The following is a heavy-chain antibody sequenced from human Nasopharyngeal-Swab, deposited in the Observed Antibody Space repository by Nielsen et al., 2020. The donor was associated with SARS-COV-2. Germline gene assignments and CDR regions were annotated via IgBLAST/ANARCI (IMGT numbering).Heavy chain of an antibody. V-gene: IGHV3-15*07. Sequence: QPPGKGLEWVGRIKSKTDGGTTDYAAPVKGRFTISRDDSKNTLYLQMNSLKTEDTAVYYCTTATAAAGTYYYDSSGYYYFDYWGQGTLVTVSS. D-gene: IGHD3-22*01. J-gene: IGHJ4*02. CDR2: IKSKTDGGTT. CDR3: TTATAAAGTYYYDSSGYYYFDY.